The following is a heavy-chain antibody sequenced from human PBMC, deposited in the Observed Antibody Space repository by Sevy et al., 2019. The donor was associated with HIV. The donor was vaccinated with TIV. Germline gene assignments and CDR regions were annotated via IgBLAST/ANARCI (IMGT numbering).Heavy chain of an antibody. CDR2: ISYDGVIK. CDR3: AREAGYSTGWSPGNY. CDR1: GFTFSSHA. J-gene: IGHJ4*02. Sequence: GGSLRLSCAASGFTFSSHAMHWFRQAPGKGLEWVALISYDGVIKYYAESVKGRFTISRDNSKNTLYLQMNSLRADDTAVYYCAREAGYSTGWSPGNYWGQGTLVTVSS. V-gene: IGHV3-30*14. D-gene: IGHD6-19*01.